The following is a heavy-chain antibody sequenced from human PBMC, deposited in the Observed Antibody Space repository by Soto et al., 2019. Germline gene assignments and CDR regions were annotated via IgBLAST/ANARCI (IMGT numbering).Heavy chain of an antibody. D-gene: IGHD2-15*01. CDR2: ISGSGGST. CDR3: VKLQVVVVVAATPGNWFDP. V-gene: IGHV3-23*01. CDR1: GFTFSSYA. J-gene: IGHJ5*02. Sequence: GGSLRLSCAASGFTFSSYAMSWVRQAPGKGLEWVSAISGSGGSTYYADSVKGRFTISRDNSKNTLYLQMNSLRAEDTAVYYCVKLQVVVVVAATPGNWFDPWGQGTLVTVSS.